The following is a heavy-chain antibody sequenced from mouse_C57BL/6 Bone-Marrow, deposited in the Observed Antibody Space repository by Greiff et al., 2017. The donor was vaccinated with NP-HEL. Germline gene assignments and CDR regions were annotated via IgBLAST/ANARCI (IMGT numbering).Heavy chain of an antibody. V-gene: IGHV14-4*01. Sequence: VQLQQPGTELVKPGASVKLSCTASGFNIKDDYMHWVKQRPEQGLEWIGWIDPENGDTEYASKFQGKATITADTSSNTAYLQLSSLTSEDTAVYYCTTLLLRWYFDVWGTGTTVTVSS. CDR1: GFNIKDDY. J-gene: IGHJ1*03. CDR3: TTLLLRWYFDV. CDR2: IDPENGDT. D-gene: IGHD1-1*01.